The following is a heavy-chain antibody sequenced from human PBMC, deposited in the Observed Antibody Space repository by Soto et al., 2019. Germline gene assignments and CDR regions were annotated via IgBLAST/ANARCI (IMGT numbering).Heavy chain of an antibody. CDR1: GFTFSSYS. CDR2: ISSSSSTI. CDR3: AREVVVITYDAFDI. J-gene: IGHJ3*02. D-gene: IGHD3-22*01. Sequence: GGSLRLSCGASGFTFSSYSMNWVRQAPGKGLEWVSYISSSSSTIYYADSVKGRFTISRDNAKNSLYLQMNSLRDEDTAVYYCAREVVVITYDAFDIWGQGTMVTVSS. V-gene: IGHV3-48*02.